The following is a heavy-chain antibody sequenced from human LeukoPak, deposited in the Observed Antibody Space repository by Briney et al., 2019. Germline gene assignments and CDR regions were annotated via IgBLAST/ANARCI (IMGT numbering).Heavy chain of an antibody. Sequence: GGSLRLSCTSSGFTFGDYAMSWVRQAPGKGLEWVGFIRSKTYGGTTEYATSVKGRFTISRDDSNSIAYLQMNSLRAEDTAVYYCAREMSEQLTRGPYFDYWGQGTLVTVSS. CDR1: GFTFGDYA. CDR3: AREMSEQLTRGPYFDY. D-gene: IGHD6-6*01. V-gene: IGHV3-49*04. J-gene: IGHJ4*02. CDR2: IRSKTYGGTT.